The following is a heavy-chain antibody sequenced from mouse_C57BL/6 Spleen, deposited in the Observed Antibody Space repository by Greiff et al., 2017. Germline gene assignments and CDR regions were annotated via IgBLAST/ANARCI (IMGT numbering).Heavy chain of an antibody. Sequence: VKLMESGPGLVQPSQSLSITCTVSGFSFTSYGVHWVRQSPGNGLEWLGVIWSGGSTGYNAAFISRLSISKDNSKSQVFFKMNSLQADDTAIYYCASGGLRRFAYWGQGTLVTVSA. CDR3: ASGGLRRFAY. CDR2: IWSGGST. D-gene: IGHD2-2*01. J-gene: IGHJ3*01. CDR1: GFSFTSYG. V-gene: IGHV2-2*01.